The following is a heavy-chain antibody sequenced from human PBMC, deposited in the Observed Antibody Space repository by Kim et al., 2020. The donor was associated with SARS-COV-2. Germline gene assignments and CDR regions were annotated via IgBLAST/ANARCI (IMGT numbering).Heavy chain of an antibody. CDR3: ARGSSSWSQFHLSDY. Sequence: GGSLRLSCAASGFTFSSYSMNWVRQAPGKGLEWVSSISSSSSYIYYADSVKGRFTISRDNAKNSLYLQMNSLRAEDTAVYYCARGSSSWSQFHLSDYWGQGTLVTVSS. CDR2: ISSSSSYI. J-gene: IGHJ4*02. CDR1: GFTFSSYS. V-gene: IGHV3-21*01. D-gene: IGHD6-13*01.